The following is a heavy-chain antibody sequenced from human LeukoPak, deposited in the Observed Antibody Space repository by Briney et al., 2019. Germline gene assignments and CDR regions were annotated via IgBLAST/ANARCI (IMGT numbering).Heavy chain of an antibody. CDR1: GGSISSSSDY. D-gene: IGHD3-16*01. Sequence: SDTLSLTCTVSGGSISSSSDYWGWIRRPPGKGLEWFGCIYYSGSTYYNPSLKSRVTISVDTSKNRFSLKLSSVTAADTAVYYCARELTYYDYVWAAAEGAFDIWGQGTMVTVSS. J-gene: IGHJ3*02. CDR2: IYYSGST. CDR3: ARELTYYDYVWAAAEGAFDI. V-gene: IGHV4-39*07.